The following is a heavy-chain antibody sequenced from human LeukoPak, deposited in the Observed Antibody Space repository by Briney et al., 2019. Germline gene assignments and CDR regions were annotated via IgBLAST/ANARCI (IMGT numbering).Heavy chain of an antibody. CDR1: GFTFGDYG. D-gene: IGHD5-18*01. Sequence: QPGRSLRLSCTASGFTFGDYGMSWVRQAPGKGLEWVGFIESKAYGGTTEYAASVKGRFTISRDDSKSIAYLQMNSLKTDDTAVYYCSRVRGCSYGNGDYWGQGTLVTVSS. J-gene: IGHJ4*02. V-gene: IGHV3-49*04. CDR3: SRVRGCSYGNGDY. CDR2: IESKAYGGTT.